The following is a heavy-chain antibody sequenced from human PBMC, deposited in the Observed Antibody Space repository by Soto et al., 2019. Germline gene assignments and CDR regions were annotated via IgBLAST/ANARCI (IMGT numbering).Heavy chain of an antibody. Sequence: QVQLVESGGGVVQPGRSLRLSCAASGFNLRTYGIHWVRQAPGKGLEWVALISKDGSHSYYAHSVKGRFTTSRDNSQNKAFLQVNSLRADDTAVYFCARGTDYADLGNAEYFHPWVQGTLVTVSS. D-gene: IGHD4-17*01. CDR1: GFNLRTYG. CDR2: ISKDGSHS. CDR3: ARGTDYADLGNAEYFHP. V-gene: IGHV3-30*03. J-gene: IGHJ1*01.